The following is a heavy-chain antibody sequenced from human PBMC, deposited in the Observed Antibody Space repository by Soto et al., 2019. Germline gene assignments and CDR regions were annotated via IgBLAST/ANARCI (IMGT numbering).Heavy chain of an antibody. CDR1: GGSVSNSNYY. CDR3: VSQRTSVLSQAYFDY. Sequence: LYLTCTVSGGSVSNSNYYWGWFLHSPGKGLEWIGSVYYRGRSYSKSSVKSRITISVDTSKNQFSLNLNSVTASDTAVSFCVSQRTSVLSQAYFDYWGPGALVTVSS. CDR2: VYYRGRS. J-gene: IGHJ4*02. D-gene: IGHD2-8*01. V-gene: IGHV4-39*01.